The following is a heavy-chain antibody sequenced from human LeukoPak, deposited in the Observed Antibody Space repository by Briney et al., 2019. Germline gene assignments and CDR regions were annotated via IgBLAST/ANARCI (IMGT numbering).Heavy chain of an antibody. CDR2: MNPNSGNT. CDR3: ARGAGYSRVGATTWIDY. Sequence: GASVKVSCKASGYTFTSYDINWVRQATGQGLEWMGWMNPNSGNTGYAQKFQGRVTMTRNTSISTAYMELSSLRSEDTAVYYCARGAGYSRVGATTWIDYWGQGTLVTVSS. J-gene: IGHJ4*02. CDR1: GYTFTSYD. D-gene: IGHD1-26*01. V-gene: IGHV1-8*01.